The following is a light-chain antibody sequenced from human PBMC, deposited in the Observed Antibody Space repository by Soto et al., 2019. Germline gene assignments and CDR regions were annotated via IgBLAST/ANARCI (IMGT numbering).Light chain of an antibody. CDR2: EVS. CDR3: SSYAGNNNPYV. J-gene: IGLJ1*01. Sequence: QSALTQPPSASGSPGQSVTISCTGTSSDVGGYNYVSWYQHHPGKAPKLMVSEVSKRPSGVPYRFSGSKSGNTASLTVSGLQAEDEADYYCSSYAGNNNPYVFGTGTKLTVL. V-gene: IGLV2-8*01. CDR1: SSDVGGYNY.